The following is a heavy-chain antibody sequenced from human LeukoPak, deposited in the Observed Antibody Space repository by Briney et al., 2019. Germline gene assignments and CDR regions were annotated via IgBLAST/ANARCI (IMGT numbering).Heavy chain of an antibody. CDR2: INHSGST. D-gene: IGHD1-26*01. V-gene: IGHV4-34*01. J-gene: IGHJ4*02. CDR1: GGSLSGYY. Sequence: SETLSLTCAVYGGSLSGYYWSWIRQPPGKGLEWIGEINHSGSTNYNPSLKSRVTISVDTSKNQFSLKLSSVTAEDTAVYYCARLRGLYSDTNRYQTALDCWGQGTLVTVSS. CDR3: ARLRGLYSDTNRYQTALDC.